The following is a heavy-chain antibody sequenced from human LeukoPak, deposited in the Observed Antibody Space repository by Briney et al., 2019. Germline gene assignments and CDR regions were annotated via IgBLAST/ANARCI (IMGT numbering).Heavy chain of an antibody. CDR3: ARGIGYCSGGSCYSKGNFYYYYYYMDV. J-gene: IGHJ6*03. CDR2: IKQDGSEQ. Sequence: SGGSLRLSCAASGFTYSNYWMTWVRQASGKGLEWVANIKQDGSEQYYVDSVKGRFTISRDNAKNSLYLQMNSLRAEDTAVYYCARGIGYCSGGSCYSKGNFYYYYYYMDVWGKGTTVTVSS. D-gene: IGHD2-15*01. CDR1: GFTYSNYW. V-gene: IGHV3-7*01.